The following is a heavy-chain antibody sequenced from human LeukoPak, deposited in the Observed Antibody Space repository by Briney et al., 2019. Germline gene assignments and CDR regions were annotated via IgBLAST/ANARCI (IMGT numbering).Heavy chain of an antibody. D-gene: IGHD1-1*01. CDR3: ATAPMYNWKVVGGFDP. Sequence: ASVKVSCKVSGYTLTELSMHWVRQAPGKGLEWMGGFDPEDGETIYAQKFQGRVTMTEDTSTDTAYMELSSLRSEDTAVYYCATAPMYNWKVVGGFDPWGQGTLVTASS. V-gene: IGHV1-24*01. J-gene: IGHJ5*02. CDR2: FDPEDGET. CDR1: GYTLTELS.